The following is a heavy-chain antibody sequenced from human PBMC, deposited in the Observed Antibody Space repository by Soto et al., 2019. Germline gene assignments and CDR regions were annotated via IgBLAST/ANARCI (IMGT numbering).Heavy chain of an antibody. CDR1: GYSFSTFW. D-gene: IGHD6-19*01. V-gene: IGHV5-51*01. Sequence: GESLKISCKGSGYSFSTFWIAWVRQMPGKGLEWMGIIYPGDSDTRYSPSFQGQVTISADKSVSTAYLRWSSLKASDTAMYYGAICSGWPNPLDYWGQGTLVTVAS. J-gene: IGHJ4*02. CDR2: IYPGDSDT. CDR3: AICSGWPNPLDY.